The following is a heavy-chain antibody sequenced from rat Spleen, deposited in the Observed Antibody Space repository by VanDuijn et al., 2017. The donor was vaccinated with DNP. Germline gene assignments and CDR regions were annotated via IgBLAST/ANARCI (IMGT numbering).Heavy chain of an antibody. CDR2: ILYDGSNT. V-gene: IGHV5-29*01. Sequence: EVQLVESGGGLVQPGRSMKLSCAASGFTFSNYDMAWVRQAPTKGLEWVATILYDGSNTYSGDSVKGRFTISRDNAKSTLYLQMDSLRSEDTATYYCATQTLNSYWGQGVMVTVSS. CDR3: ATQTLNSY. D-gene: IGHD1-11*01. CDR1: GFTFSNYD. J-gene: IGHJ2*01.